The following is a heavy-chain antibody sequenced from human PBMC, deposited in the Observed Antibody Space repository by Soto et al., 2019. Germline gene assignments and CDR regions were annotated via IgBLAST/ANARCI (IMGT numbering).Heavy chain of an antibody. Sequence: GGSLRLSCAASGFTFTNYGMHWVRQAPGKGLEWVAVISYDGSNKYYANSVKGRFTISRDNSKNTQYLQMNSPRAEDTAAYYFSREGDGDYAVDSWGQGTLVTVSS. CDR3: SREGDGDYAVDS. J-gene: IGHJ4*02. CDR2: ISYDGSNK. D-gene: IGHD4-17*01. CDR1: GFTFTNYG. V-gene: IGHV3-30*03.